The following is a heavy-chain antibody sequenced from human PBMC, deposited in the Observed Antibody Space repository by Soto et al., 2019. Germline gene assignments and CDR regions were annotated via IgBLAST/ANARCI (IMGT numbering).Heavy chain of an antibody. CDR3: ARDKITGLFDY. D-gene: IGHD2-8*02. V-gene: IGHV4-34*01. Sequence: SETLSLTCAVYGGSFSGYYWTWIRQPPGTGLEWIGEINHSGSTNYNPSLKSRVTVSVDTSKNQFSLKLTSVTAADTAVYYCARDKITGLFDYWGQGTLVTVS. CDR1: GGSFSGYY. J-gene: IGHJ4*02. CDR2: INHSGST.